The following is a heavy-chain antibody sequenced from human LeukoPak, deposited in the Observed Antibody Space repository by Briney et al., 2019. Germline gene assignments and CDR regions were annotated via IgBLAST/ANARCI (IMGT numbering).Heavy chain of an antibody. J-gene: IGHJ4*02. CDR3: ARDERYSYGDNHYPDLGF. V-gene: IGHV1-2*02. CDR2: MNPNSGAT. D-gene: IGHD4/OR15-4a*01. CDR1: GYTFTSYD. Sequence: ASVKVSCKASGYTFTSYDINWVRQATGQGLEWMGWMNPNSGATKYAQNFQGRVTLTSDTSIRTTYMELSSLRSDDTAVYYCARDERYSYGDNHYPDLGFWGQGTPVTVSS.